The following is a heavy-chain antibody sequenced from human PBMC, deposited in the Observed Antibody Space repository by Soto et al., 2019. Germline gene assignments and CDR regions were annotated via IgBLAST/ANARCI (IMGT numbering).Heavy chain of an antibody. J-gene: IGHJ5*02. D-gene: IGHD2-15*01. CDR2: INTDGSNT. CDR3: AREFCSGGNCYTYYFDT. V-gene: IGHV3-74*01. Sequence: GGSLRLSCAASGLTFNRYWMHWVRHAPGKGLVWVSHINTDGSNTNYADSVKGRFTISRDNAKSTLFLQMNSLRDEDTAVYYCAREFCSGGNCYTYYFDTWGQGIPVTVSS. CDR1: GLTFNRYW.